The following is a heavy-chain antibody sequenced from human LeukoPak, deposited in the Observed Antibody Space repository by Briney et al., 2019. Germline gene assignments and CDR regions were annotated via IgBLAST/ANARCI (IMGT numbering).Heavy chain of an antibody. V-gene: IGHV1-18*01. CDR3: ARENPGDDFWSGYLDY. J-gene: IGHJ4*02. Sequence: GASVKVSCKASGYTFTSYGISWVRQAPGQGLEWMGWISAYNGNTNYAQKLQGRVTMTTDTSTSTAYMELRSLRSDDTAVYYCARENPGDDFWSGYLDYWGQGTLVTVSS. CDR2: ISAYNGNT. D-gene: IGHD3-3*01. CDR1: GYTFTSYG.